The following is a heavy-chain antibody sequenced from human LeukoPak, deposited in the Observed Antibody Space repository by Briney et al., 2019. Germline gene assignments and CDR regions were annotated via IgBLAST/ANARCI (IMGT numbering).Heavy chain of an antibody. V-gene: IGHV3-21*01. Sequence: GGSLRLSCAASGFTFSSYSMNWVRQAPGKGLEWVSSISSSSSYIYYADSVKGRFTISRDNAKNSLYLQMNSLGAEDTAVYYCARDQEYYYDSSGYWGQGTLVTVSS. CDR3: ARDQEYYYDSSGY. J-gene: IGHJ4*02. CDR2: ISSSSSYI. D-gene: IGHD3-22*01. CDR1: GFTFSSYS.